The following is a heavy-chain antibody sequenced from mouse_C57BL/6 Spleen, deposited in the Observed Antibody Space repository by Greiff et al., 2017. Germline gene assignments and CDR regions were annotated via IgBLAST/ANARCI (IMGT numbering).Heavy chain of an antibody. J-gene: IGHJ2*01. V-gene: IGHV1-52*01. CDR1: GYTFTSYW. D-gene: IGHD1-1*01. Sequence: QVQLQQPGAELVRPGSSVKLSCKASGYTFTSYWMHWVKQRPIQGLEWIGNIDPSDSETHYNQKFKDKATLTVDNSSSTAYMQLSSLTSVDSAVYYCATSYYYGSSTYYFDYWGQGTTLTVSS. CDR3: ATSYYYGSSTYYFDY. CDR2: IDPSDSET.